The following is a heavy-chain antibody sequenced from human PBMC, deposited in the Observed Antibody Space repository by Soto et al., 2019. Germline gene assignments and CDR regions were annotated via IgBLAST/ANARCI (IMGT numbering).Heavy chain of an antibody. CDR2: INPSGGST. D-gene: IGHD3-10*01. V-gene: IGHV1-46*01. Sequence: QVQLVQSGAEVKKPGASVKVSCKASGYTFTSYYMHWLRQAPGQGLEWMGIINPSGGSTSYAQKFQGRVTMTRDTSTSTVYMELSSLRSEDTAVYYCARAGLTIMVRGVIFSVWGQGTLVTVSS. CDR1: GYTFTSYY. CDR3: ARAGLTIMVRGVIFSV. J-gene: IGHJ4*02.